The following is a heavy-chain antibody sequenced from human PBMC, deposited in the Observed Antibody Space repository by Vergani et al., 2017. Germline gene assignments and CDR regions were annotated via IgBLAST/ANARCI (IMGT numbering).Heavy chain of an antibody. V-gene: IGHV4-61*02. D-gene: IGHD2-15*01. CDR2: IHTGGST. CDR3: ARSRPYCTSGSCPAI. J-gene: IGHJ4*02. Sequence: QVKLQESGPGLLKPSQTLSLTCTVSGESIRSGSHYWSWIRQPAGKRPEWIGHIHTGGSTDLNPSFTSRVSISVDTSKSQFSLKLNSVTVADTAVYYCARSRPYCTSGSCPAIWGQGTLVTVSS. CDR1: GESIRSGSHY.